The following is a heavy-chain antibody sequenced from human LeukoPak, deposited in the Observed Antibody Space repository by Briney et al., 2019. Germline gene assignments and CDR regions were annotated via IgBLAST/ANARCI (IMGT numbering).Heavy chain of an antibody. CDR3: AKDLVGYSYGSPNY. Sequence: HPGGSLRLSCAASGFTFNNYGMHWVRRAPGKGLEWVAFIQYDGSDKYYVDSVQGRFTISRDNSKNTLYLQMNSLRAEDTAVYYCAKDLVGYSYGSPNYWGQGTLVTVSS. J-gene: IGHJ4*02. CDR2: IQYDGSDK. V-gene: IGHV3-30*02. D-gene: IGHD5-18*01. CDR1: GFTFNNYG.